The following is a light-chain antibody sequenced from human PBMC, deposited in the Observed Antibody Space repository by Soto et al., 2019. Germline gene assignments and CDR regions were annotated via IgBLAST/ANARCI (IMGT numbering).Light chain of an antibody. V-gene: IGLV2-14*03. CDR2: DVD. J-gene: IGLJ3*02. CDR3: CAYTARTTLSWV. CDR1: SSDIGGYNH. Sequence: QSALTQPTSVSGSPGQSITISCTGVSSDIGGYNHVSWYQQHPGKVPRLIIYDVDNRPLGVSNRFSGSQSGNMASLTISGRQAEDEAAYYCCAYTARTTLSWVFGGGTKLTVL.